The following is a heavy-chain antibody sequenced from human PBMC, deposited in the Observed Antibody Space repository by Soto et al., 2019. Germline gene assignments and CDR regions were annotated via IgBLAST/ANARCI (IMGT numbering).Heavy chain of an antibody. V-gene: IGHV1-69*01. J-gene: IGHJ6*02. CDR2: IIPIFGTA. CDR3: ARRITIFGVVSHYYYYGMDV. D-gene: IGHD3-3*01. CDR1: GGTFSSYA. Sequence: QVQLVQSGAEVKKPGSSVKVSCKASGGTFSSYAISWVRQAPGQGLEWMGGIIPIFGTANYAQKFQGRVTITADEATSTAYMELSSLRSEDTAVYYCARRITIFGVVSHYYYYGMDVWVQGTTVTVSS.